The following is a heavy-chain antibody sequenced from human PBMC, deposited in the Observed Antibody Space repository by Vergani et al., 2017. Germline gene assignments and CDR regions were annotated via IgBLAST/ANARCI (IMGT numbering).Heavy chain of an antibody. J-gene: IGHJ4*02. CDR1: GGSFSGYY. CDR3: ARGACSSTSCYDY. Sequence: QVQLQESGPGLLKPSETLSLTCAVYGGSFSGYYWSWIRQPPGKGLEWIGEINHSGSTNYNPSLKSRVTISVDTSKNQFSLKLSSVTAADTAVYYCARGACSSTSCYDYWGQGTLVTVSS. D-gene: IGHD2-2*01. V-gene: IGHV4-34*01. CDR2: INHSGST.